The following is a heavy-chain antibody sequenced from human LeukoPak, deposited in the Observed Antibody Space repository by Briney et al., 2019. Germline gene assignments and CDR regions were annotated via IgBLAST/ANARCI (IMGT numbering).Heavy chain of an antibody. V-gene: IGHV3-11*01. CDR2: ISTGSNEI. Sequence: GGSLRLSCVASGFSFDDYYMSWVRQAPGKGLEWLSSISTGSNEIYYADSVKGRFTISRDNTKTSLYLHMSGLRADDTAVYYCARQISILILFDNWGQGTLVTVSS. J-gene: IGHJ4*02. CDR3: ARQISILILFDN. CDR1: GFSFDDYY. D-gene: IGHD2-21*01.